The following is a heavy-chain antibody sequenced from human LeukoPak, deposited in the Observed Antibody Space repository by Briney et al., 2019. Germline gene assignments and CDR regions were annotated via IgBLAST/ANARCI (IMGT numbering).Heavy chain of an antibody. CDR1: GGSFSGYY. J-gene: IGHJ4*02. CDR3: ARGGQWLRFPFDY. CDR2: IYYSGST. Sequence: PSETLSLTCAVYGGSFSGYYWSWIRQPPGKGLEWIGYIYYSGSTYYNPSLKSRVTISVDTSKNQFSLKLSSVTAADTAVYYCARGGQWLRFPFDYWGQGTLVTVSS. V-gene: IGHV4-34*11. D-gene: IGHD5-12*01.